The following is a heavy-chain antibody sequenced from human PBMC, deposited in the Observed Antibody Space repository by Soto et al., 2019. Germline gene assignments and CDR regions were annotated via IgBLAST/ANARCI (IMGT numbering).Heavy chain of an antibody. D-gene: IGHD1-1*01. Sequence: SETLSLTCAVFGGSFSDSYWSWIRQSPGKGLEWIGEISNSGRTYYNPSLKSRVTISGDTSKNQFSLEVRSVAAADTGTYYCARGRPAIATRWFDSWGQGIRVTVSS. V-gene: IGHV4-34*01. J-gene: IGHJ5*01. CDR3: ARGRPAIATRWFDS. CDR2: ISNSGRT. CDR1: GGSFSDSY.